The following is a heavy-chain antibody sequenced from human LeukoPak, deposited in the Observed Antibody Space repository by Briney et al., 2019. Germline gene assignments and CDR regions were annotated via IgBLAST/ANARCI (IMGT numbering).Heavy chain of an antibody. CDR1: GGTFSSYA. V-gene: IGHV1-69*05. D-gene: IGHD2-2*01. J-gene: IGHJ3*02. CDR3: ARVYCSSTSCYGMMNAFDI. Sequence: SVKVSCKASGGTFSSYAISWVRQAPGQGLEWMGGIIPIFGTANYAQKFQGRVTITTDESTSAAYMELSSLRSEDTAVYYCARVYCSSTSCYGMMNAFDIWGQGTMVTVSS. CDR2: IIPIFGTA.